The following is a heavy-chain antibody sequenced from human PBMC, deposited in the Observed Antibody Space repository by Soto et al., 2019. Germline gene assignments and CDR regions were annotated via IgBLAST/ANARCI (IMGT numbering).Heavy chain of an antibody. J-gene: IGHJ5*02. CDR2: INPSGGST. V-gene: IGHV1-46*01. Sequence: SVKFSCKASGYTFTSYYMHWVRQAPGQGLEWMGIINPSGGSTSYAQKFQGRVTMTRDTSTSTVYMELSSLRSEDTAVYYCARATMIRNWFDPWGQGTLVTVSS. CDR1: GYTFTSYY. CDR3: ARATMIRNWFDP. D-gene: IGHD3-10*01.